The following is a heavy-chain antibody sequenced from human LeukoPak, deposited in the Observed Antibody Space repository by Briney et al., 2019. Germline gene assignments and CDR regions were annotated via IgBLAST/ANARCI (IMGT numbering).Heavy chain of an antibody. CDR2: IYYSGST. D-gene: IGHD5-18*01. Sequence: SETLSLTRTVSGGSISSGGYYWSWIRQHPGKGLEWIGYIYYSGSTYYNPSLKSRVTISVDTSKNQFSLKLSSVTAADTAVYYCARDRGYSYGYGAFDYWGQGTLVTVSS. CDR1: GGSISSGGYY. V-gene: IGHV4-31*03. J-gene: IGHJ4*02. CDR3: ARDRGYSYGYGAFDY.